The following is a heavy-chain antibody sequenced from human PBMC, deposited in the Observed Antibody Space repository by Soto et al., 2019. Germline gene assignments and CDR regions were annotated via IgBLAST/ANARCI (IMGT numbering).Heavy chain of an antibody. J-gene: IGHJ5*02. Sequence: ASVKVSCKASGDTFGRFTINWVRPAPGQGLEWMGGIKPISDITNYAQRFQGRVTFTADASTSTVYLELSSLRSEDTAMYYCARDPSTINKLIGVWFDPWGQGTLVTVSS. CDR1: GDTFGRFT. D-gene: IGHD4-4*01. V-gene: IGHV1-69*01. CDR3: ARDPSTINKLIGVWFDP. CDR2: IKPISDIT.